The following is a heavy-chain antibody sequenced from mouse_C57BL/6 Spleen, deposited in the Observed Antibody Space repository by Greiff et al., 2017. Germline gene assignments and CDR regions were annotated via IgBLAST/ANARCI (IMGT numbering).Heavy chain of an antibody. CDR1: GYAFSSSW. CDR2: IYPGDGDT. CDR3: ARDSTGLSYYFDY. Sequence: QVQLQQSGPELVKPGASVKISCKASGYAFSSSWMNWVKQRPGKGLEWIGRIYPGDGDTNYNGKFKGKATLTADKSSSTAYMQLSSLTSEDSAVXVCARDSTGLSYYFDYWGQGTTLTVSS. V-gene: IGHV1-82*01. J-gene: IGHJ2*01. D-gene: IGHD3-2*02.